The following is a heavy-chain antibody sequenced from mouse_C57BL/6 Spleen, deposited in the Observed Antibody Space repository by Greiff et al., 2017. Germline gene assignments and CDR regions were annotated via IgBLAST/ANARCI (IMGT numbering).Heavy chain of an antibody. D-gene: IGHD2-1*01. Sequence: VQLQQSGPELVKPGASVKISCKASGYAFSSSWMNWVKQRPGKGLEWIGRIYPGDGDTNYNGKFKGKATLTADKSSSTAYMQLSGLTAEDSAVYFCAREGISAYGNYGYFDVWGTGTTVTVSS. J-gene: IGHJ1*03. CDR3: AREGISAYGNYGYFDV. CDR2: IYPGDGDT. CDR1: GYAFSSSW. V-gene: IGHV1-82*01.